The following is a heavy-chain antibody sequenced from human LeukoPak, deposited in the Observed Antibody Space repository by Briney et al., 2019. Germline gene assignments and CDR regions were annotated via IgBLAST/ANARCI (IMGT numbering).Heavy chain of an antibody. J-gene: IGHJ5*02. Sequence: ASVKVSCKASGYTFTSYGISWVRQAPGQGLEWMGWISAYNGNTNYAQKLQGRVTMTTDTSTSTAYMELRSLRSDDTAVYYCARARGITMVRGAGRWFDPWGQGTLVTVSS. D-gene: IGHD3-10*01. CDR2: ISAYNGNT. CDR3: ARARGITMVRGAGRWFDP. CDR1: GYTFTSYG. V-gene: IGHV1-18*01.